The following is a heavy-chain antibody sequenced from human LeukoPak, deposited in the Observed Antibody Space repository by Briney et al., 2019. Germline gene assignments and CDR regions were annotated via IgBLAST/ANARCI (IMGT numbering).Heavy chain of an antibody. D-gene: IGHD6-13*01. CDR2: INPNSGDT. V-gene: IGHV1-2*02. CDR1: GYTFTGYY. J-gene: IGHJ5*02. Sequence: ASVKVSCKASGYTFTGYYMHWVRQAPGQGLEWMGWINPNSGDTNYAQKFQGRVTMTRDTSISTAYMELSRLRSDDTAVYYCVRYSSSWYDNWFDPWGQGTLVTVSS. CDR3: VRYSSSWYDNWFDP.